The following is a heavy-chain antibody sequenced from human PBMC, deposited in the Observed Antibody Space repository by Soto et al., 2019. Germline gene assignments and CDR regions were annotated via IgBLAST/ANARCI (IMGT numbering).Heavy chain of an antibody. CDR2: IYSYGTGT. CDR1: GFNFSSSW. Sequence: VQLVESGGGFVQPGGSLRLSCAASGFNFSSSWMDWVREVPGKGLLWVEGIYSYGTGTAYSDAVKGRFTISRDNDKNKLHLQLNNLRDEDTAVYYCVRGFRDSWGQGTLVTVSS. J-gene: IGHJ4*02. V-gene: IGHV3-74*01. CDR3: VRGFRDS.